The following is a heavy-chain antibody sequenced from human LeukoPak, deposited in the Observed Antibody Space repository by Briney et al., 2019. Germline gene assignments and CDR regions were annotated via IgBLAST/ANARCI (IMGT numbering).Heavy chain of an antibody. V-gene: IGHV5-51*01. J-gene: IGHJ4*02. D-gene: IGHD1-26*01. CDR1: GYSFTSYW. Sequence: GESLKISCKGSGYSFTSYWIGWVRQMPGKGLEWMGIIYPNDSDTRYSPSFQGQVTISADKSISTAYLQWSSLKASDTAMYYCARRRDLYSGSYYPFDYWGQGTLVTVSS. CDR3: ARRRDLYSGSYYPFDY. CDR2: IYPNDSDT.